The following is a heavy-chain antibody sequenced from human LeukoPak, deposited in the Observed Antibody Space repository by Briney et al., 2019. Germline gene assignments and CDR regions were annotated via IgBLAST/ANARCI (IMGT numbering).Heavy chain of an antibody. V-gene: IGHV1-24*01. CDR3: ATDSDMVRGVNWFDP. Sequence: GASVKVSCKVSGYTLTELSMHWVRQAPGKGLEWMGGFDPEDGETIYAQKFQGRVTMTEDTSTDTAYMELSSLRPEDTAVYYCATDSDMVRGVNWFDPWGQGTPVTVSS. J-gene: IGHJ5*02. CDR1: GYTLTELS. D-gene: IGHD3-10*01. CDR2: FDPEDGET.